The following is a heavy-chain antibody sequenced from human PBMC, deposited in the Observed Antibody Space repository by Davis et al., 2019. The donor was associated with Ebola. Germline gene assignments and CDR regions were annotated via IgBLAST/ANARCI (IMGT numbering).Heavy chain of an antibody. CDR3: ARGGYYDSNGYSHDAFDI. CDR2: ISYDGSNK. V-gene: IGHV3-30-3*01. J-gene: IGHJ3*02. CDR1: GFTFSSYA. Sequence: GESLKISCAASGFTFSSYAMHWVRQAPGKGLEWVAVISYDGSNKYYADSVKGRFTISRDNSKNTLYLQMNSLRAEDTAVYYCARGGYYDSNGYSHDAFDIWGQGTMVTVSS. D-gene: IGHD3-22*01.